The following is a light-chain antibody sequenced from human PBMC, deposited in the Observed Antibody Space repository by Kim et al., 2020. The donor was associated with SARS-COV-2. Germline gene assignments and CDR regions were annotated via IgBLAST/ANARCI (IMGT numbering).Light chain of an antibody. V-gene: IGLV2-18*02. CDR2: EVS. CDR3: YSFTSSTTWV. Sequence: GQSVTTSCTGTSSDVGSYNRVSWYQQPPGTAPKLMLYEVSNRPSGVPDRFSGSKSGNTASLTISGLQAEDEADYYCYSFTSSTTWVFGGGTQLTVL. J-gene: IGLJ3*02. CDR1: SSDVGSYNR.